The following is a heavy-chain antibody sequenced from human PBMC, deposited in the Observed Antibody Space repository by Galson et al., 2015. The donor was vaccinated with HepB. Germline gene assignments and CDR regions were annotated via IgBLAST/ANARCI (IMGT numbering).Heavy chain of an antibody. CDR2: ISYDGSNK. V-gene: IGHV3-30-3*01. J-gene: IGHJ4*02. Sequence: LRLSCAASGFPFSSYAMHWVRQAPGKGLEWVAVISYDGSNKYYADSVKGRFTISRDNSKNTLYLQMNSLRAEDTAVYYCARSLDAIRDLVGIRYWGQGTLVTVSS. D-gene: IGHD6-13*01. CDR1: GFPFSSYA. CDR3: ARSLDAIRDLVGIRY.